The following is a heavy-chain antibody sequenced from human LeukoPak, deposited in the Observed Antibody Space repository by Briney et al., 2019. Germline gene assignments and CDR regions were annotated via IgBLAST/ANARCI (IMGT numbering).Heavy chain of an antibody. CDR3: ARETSGSYSFDY. Sequence: ASVKVSCKASGYTFTGYYMHLVRQAPGQGLEWMGCINPNSGGTNYAQKFQGRVTMTRDTSISTAYMELSRLRSDDTAVYYCARETSGSYSFDYWGQGTLVTVSS. D-gene: IGHD1-26*01. J-gene: IGHJ4*02. CDR2: INPNSGGT. CDR1: GYTFTGYY. V-gene: IGHV1-2*02.